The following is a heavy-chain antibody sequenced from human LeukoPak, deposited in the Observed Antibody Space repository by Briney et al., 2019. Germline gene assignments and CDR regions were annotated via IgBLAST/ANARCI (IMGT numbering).Heavy chain of an antibody. CDR2: IIPIFRTA. Sequence: AVKVSCKASGGTFSSSDISWVRPAPGQGLEWMGGIIPIFRTAHYAQKFQDRVTITPVDSTSTAYMELSSLRSDDTAVYYCAREATYYGSGSYYGEKYYYLDVWGKGTTVTVSS. CDR3: AREATYYGSGSYYGEKYYYLDV. V-gene: IGHV1-69*13. D-gene: IGHD3-10*01. J-gene: IGHJ6*03. CDR1: GGTFSSSD.